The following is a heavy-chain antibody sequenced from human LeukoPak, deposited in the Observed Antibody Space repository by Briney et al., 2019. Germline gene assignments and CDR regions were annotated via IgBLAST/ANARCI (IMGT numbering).Heavy chain of an antibody. V-gene: IGHV3-48*03. CDR2: ISSSGSTI. D-gene: IGHD3-22*01. CDR1: GFTFSSYE. J-gene: IGHJ6*02. CDR3: ARDPPYDSSGYNYYYGMDV. Sequence: GGSLRLSCAASGFTFSSYEMNWVRQAPGKGLEWVSYISSSGSTIYYADSVKGRFTISRDNAENSLYLQMNSLRAEDTAVYYCARDPPYDSSGYNYYYGMDVWGQGTTVTVSS.